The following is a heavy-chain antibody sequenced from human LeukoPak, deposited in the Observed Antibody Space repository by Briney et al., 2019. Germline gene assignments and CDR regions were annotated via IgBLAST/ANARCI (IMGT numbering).Heavy chain of an antibody. D-gene: IGHD3-10*01. V-gene: IGHV4-34*01. CDR1: GGSFSDSY. CDR2: ANHSGST. Sequence: SETLSLTCAVYGGSFSDSYWSWIRQPPGKGLEWIGEANHSGSTTYNPSLKSRVTILVDASKNHFSLKLSSVTAADAAVYYCARGIRGVLPRDVWGKGTTVTVSS. CDR3: ARGIRGVLPRDV. J-gene: IGHJ6*04.